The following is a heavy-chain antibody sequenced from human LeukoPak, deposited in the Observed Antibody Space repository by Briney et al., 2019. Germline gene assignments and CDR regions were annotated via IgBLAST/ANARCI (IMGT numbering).Heavy chain of an antibody. CDR1: GYTFTGYY. V-gene: IGHV1-46*01. CDR3: ARDLRRLGESSVLYY. D-gene: IGHD3-16*01. CDR2: INPSGGSS. J-gene: IGHJ4*02. Sequence: EASVKVSCKASGYTFTGYYMHWVRQAPGQGLEWMGIINPSGGSSTYAQKFLGRVTMTRDTSTRTVYMELSSLRSDDTAVYYCARDLRRLGESSVLYYWGQGTLVTVSA.